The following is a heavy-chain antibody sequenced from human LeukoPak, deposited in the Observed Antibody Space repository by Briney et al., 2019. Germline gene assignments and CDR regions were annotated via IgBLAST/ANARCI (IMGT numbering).Heavy chain of an antibody. Sequence: GGSLRLPCAASGFTFSSYAMSWVRQAPGKGLEWASAISGSGGSTYYADSVKGRFTISRDNSKNTLYLQMNSLRAEDTAVYYCATKGLTLTPAPFDYWGQGTLVTVSS. CDR3: ATKGLTLTPAPFDY. CDR2: ISGSGGST. V-gene: IGHV3-23*01. D-gene: IGHD4-23*01. J-gene: IGHJ4*02. CDR1: GFTFSSYA.